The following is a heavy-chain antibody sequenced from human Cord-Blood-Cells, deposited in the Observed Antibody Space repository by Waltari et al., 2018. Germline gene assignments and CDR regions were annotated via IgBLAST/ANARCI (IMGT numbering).Heavy chain of an antibody. CDR3: AREAEALLDAFD. CDR1: GGSISSGDYY. D-gene: IGHD2-21*01. V-gene: IGHV4-30-4*01. Sequence: QVQLQESGPGLVKPSQTLSLTCTVPGGSISSGDYYWRWIRQPPGKGLEWIGYIFYGGSTYYTPSLKSRVTISVDTSKNQFSLKLSSVTAADTAMYYCAREAEALLDAFDIGAKGQWSPSLQ. J-gene: IGHJ3*02. CDR2: IFYGGST.